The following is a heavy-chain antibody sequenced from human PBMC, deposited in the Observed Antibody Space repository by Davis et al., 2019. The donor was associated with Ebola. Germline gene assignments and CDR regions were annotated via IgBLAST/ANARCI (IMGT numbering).Heavy chain of an antibody. J-gene: IGHJ4*02. D-gene: IGHD2-2*01. Sequence: PGGSLRLSCAASGFTFSSYAMSWVRQAPGKGLEWVSAISGSGGSTYYADSVKGRFTISRDNSKNTLYLQMNSLRAEDTAVYYCARAPYCSTTSCYGVDYWGQGTLVTVSS. V-gene: IGHV3-23*01. CDR3: ARAPYCSTTSCYGVDY. CDR1: GFTFSSYA. CDR2: ISGSGGST.